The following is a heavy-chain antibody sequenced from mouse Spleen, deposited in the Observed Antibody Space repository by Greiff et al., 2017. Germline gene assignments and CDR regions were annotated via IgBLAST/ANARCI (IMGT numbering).Heavy chain of an antibody. V-gene: IGHV1-22*01. Sequence: VQLQQSGPELVKPGASVKMSCKASGYTFTDYNMHWVKQSHGKSLEWIGYINPNNGGTSYNQKFKGKATLTVNKSSSTAYMELRSLTSEDSAVYYCAREIITTVVAPMDYWGQGTSVTVSS. CDR3: AREIITTVVAPMDY. D-gene: IGHD1-1*01. J-gene: IGHJ4*01. CDR2: INPNNGGT. CDR1: GYTFTDYN.